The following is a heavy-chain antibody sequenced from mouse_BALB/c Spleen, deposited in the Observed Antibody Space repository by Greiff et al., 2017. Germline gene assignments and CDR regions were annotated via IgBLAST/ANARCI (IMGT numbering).Heavy chain of an antibody. CDR2: IYPGDGDT. D-gene: IGHD1-1*01. Sequence: VKLMESGAELARPGASVKLSCKASGYTFTSYWMQWVKQRPGQGLEWIGAIYPGDGDTRYTQKFKGKATLTADKSSSTAYMQLSSLASEDSAVYYCARRNYGSSYYFDYWGQGTTLTVSS. V-gene: IGHV1-87*01. CDR1: GYTFTSYW. CDR3: ARRNYGSSYYFDY. J-gene: IGHJ2*01.